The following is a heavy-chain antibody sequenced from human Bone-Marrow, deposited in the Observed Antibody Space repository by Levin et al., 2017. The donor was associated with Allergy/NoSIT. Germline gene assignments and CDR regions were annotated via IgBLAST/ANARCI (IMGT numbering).Heavy chain of an antibody. J-gene: IGHJ4*02. Sequence: QSGGSLRLSCAAFGVTFSDYAMSWVRQAPGKGLEWVSALSGDGGNTYYANSVKGRFTISRDNSQKMLYLQMNNLRVEDTALYYCANSWAYCGKDCYTYKFDSWGQGTLVTVSS. CDR3: ANSWAYCGKDCYTYKFDS. V-gene: IGHV3-23*01. CDR1: GVTFSDYA. D-gene: IGHD2-21*02. CDR2: LSGDGGNT.